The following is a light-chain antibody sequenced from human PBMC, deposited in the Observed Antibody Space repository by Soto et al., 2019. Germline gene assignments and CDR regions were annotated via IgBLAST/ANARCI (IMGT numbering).Light chain of an antibody. V-gene: IGKV1-5*01. J-gene: IGKJ2*01. CDR3: QQYNSYPYT. Sequence: DIQMTQSPSTLSASVGDRVTTTCRASQSISSWLAWYQQKPGKAPKLLIYDASSLESGVPSRFSGSGSGTEFTLTISSLQPDDFATYCCQQYNSYPYTFGQGTKLEIK. CDR2: DAS. CDR1: QSISSW.